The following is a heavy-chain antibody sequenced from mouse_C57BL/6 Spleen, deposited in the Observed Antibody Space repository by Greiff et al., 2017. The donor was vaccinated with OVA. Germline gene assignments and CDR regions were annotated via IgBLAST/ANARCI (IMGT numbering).Heavy chain of an antibody. CDR3: ARGGANWDYWYFDV. V-gene: IGHV1-64*01. CDR1: GYTFTSYW. J-gene: IGHJ1*03. CDR2: IHPNSGST. D-gene: IGHD4-1*01. Sequence: VQLQQPGAELVKPGASVKLSCKASGYTFTSYWMHWVKQRPGQGLEWIGMIHPNSGSTNYNEKFKSKATLTVDKSSNTAYMQLSSLTSEDSAVYYCARGGANWDYWYFDVWGTGTTVTVSS.